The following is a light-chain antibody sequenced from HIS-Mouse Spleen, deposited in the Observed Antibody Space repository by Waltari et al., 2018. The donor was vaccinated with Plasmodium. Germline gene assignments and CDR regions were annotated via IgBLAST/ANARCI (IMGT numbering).Light chain of an antibody. CDR2: EGR. Sequence: QSALTQPASVSGSPGQSITISCTGTSSDVGSYNLVSWYQQHPGKAPKLMIYEGRKRASGVSNRFSGSKSGNTASLTISGLQAEDEADYYCCSYAGSRMVFGGGTKLTVL. V-gene: IGLV2-23*01. CDR1: SSDVGSYNL. J-gene: IGLJ2*01. CDR3: CSYAGSRMV.